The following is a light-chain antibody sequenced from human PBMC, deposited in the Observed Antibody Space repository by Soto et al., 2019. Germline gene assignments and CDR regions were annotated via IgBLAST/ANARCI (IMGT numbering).Light chain of an antibody. CDR3: QQYGSSPWT. CDR1: QSVSSSY. V-gene: IGKV3-20*01. J-gene: IGKJ1*01. CDR2: GAS. Sequence: EIVLTQSPGTLSLSPGERATLSCRASQSVSSSYLAWYQQKPGQAPRLLIYGASSRATVIPDRFSGSGSGTDFSLTISRLEPEAFAVYYCQQYGSSPWTFGQGTKVESK.